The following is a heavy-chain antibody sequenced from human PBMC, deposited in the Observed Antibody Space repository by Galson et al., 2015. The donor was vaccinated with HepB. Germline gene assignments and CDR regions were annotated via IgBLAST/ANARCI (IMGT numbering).Heavy chain of an antibody. D-gene: IGHD6-13*01. CDR2: IRSNASDYPT. CDR3: LRLGDLSGYSSS. Sequence: SLRLSCAASGFTFSGSAIHWVRQASGKGPEWVGRIRSNASDYPTASAASLKGRFPISRDDSKNTAYLHMNSLKTEDTAVYYCLRLGDLSGYSSSWGQGTLVTVSS. CDR1: GFTFSGSA. V-gene: IGHV3-73*01. J-gene: IGHJ4*02.